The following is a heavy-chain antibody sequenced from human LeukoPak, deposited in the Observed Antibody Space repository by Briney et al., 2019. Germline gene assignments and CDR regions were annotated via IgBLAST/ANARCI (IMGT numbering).Heavy chain of an antibody. CDR2: INPNSGGT. CDR1: GYTFTGYY. CDR3: ATGHVLRYFDWLLPFDY. V-gene: IGHV1-2*02. J-gene: IGHJ4*02. Sequence: ASVKVSCKASGYTFTGYYMHWVRQAPGQGLERMGWINPNSGGTNYAQKFQGRVTMTRDTSISTAYMELSRLRSDDTAVYYCATGHVLRYFDWLLPFDYWGQGTLVTVSS. D-gene: IGHD3-9*01.